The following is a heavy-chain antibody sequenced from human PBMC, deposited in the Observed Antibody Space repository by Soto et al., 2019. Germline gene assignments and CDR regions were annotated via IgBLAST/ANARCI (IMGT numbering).Heavy chain of an antibody. CDR3: APSIAVAGTLDY. CDR2: IWYDGSNK. J-gene: IGHJ4*02. D-gene: IGHD6-19*01. V-gene: IGHV3-33*01. CDR1: GFTFSSYG. Sequence: GGSLRLSCAASGFTFSSYGMHWVRQAPGKGLEWVAVIWYDGSNKYYADSVKGRFTISRDNSKNTLYLQMNSLRAEDTAVYYCAPSIAVAGTLDYWGQGTLVTVSS.